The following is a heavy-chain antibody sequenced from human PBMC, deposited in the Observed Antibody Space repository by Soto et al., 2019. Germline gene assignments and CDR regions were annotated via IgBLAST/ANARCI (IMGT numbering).Heavy chain of an antibody. J-gene: IGHJ5*02. CDR1: GYSFTSYW. D-gene: IGHD6-6*01. Sequence: PGESLKISCKGSGYSFTSYWIGWVRQMPGKGLEWMGIIYPGDSDTRYSPSFQGQVTISADKSISTAYLQWSSLKASDTAMYYRARHEVSSAGGGYWFDPWGQGTLVTVSS. CDR2: IYPGDSDT. CDR3: ARHEVSSAGGGYWFDP. V-gene: IGHV5-51*01.